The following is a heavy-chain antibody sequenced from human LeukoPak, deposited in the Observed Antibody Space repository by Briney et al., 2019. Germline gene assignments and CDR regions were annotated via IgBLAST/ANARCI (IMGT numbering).Heavy chain of an antibody. Sequence: GGSLRLSCAASRFTFSSYGMHWVRQAPGKGLEWVSYISSSGSTIYYADSVKGRFTIPRDNAKNSLYLQMNSLRAEDTAVYYCARGGSGSYTFDYWGQGTLVTVSS. D-gene: IGHD3-10*01. V-gene: IGHV3-48*04. CDR2: ISSSGSTI. CDR1: RFTFSSYG. CDR3: ARGGSGSYTFDY. J-gene: IGHJ4*02.